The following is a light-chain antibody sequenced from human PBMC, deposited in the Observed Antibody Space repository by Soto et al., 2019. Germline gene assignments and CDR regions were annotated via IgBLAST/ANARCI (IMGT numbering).Light chain of an antibody. V-gene: IGKV1-39*01. J-gene: IGKJ1*01. CDR2: AAS. CDR3: QQSYSTPQT. CDR1: QSISSY. Sequence: DIQMTQSPSSLSASVGDRVTITCRASQSISSYLNWYQQKPGKAPKLLIYAASSLQSGVPSRFSGSGSGTDFTLTISSLQPEDFATYYCQQSYSTPQTFGHGTKADIK.